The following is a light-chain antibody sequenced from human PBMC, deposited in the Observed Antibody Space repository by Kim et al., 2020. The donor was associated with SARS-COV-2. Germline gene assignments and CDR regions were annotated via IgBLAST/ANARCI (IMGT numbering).Light chain of an antibody. Sequence: DIQLTQSPPTLSASVGDRVTVTCRASEDISRWLAWYQQKPGKAPKLLISKASSLESGVPSRFGGSGSGTEFTLTISSLQPDDFATYYCQQYHDDSYTFGQGTKV. CDR2: KAS. CDR1: EDISRW. CDR3: QQYHDDSYT. V-gene: IGKV1-5*03. J-gene: IGKJ2*01.